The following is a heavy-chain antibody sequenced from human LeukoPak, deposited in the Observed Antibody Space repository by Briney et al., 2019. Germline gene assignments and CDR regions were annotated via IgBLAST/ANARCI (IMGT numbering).Heavy chain of an antibody. V-gene: IGHV3-7*01. CDR1: GFTFSSDW. Sequence: GGTLRLSCAASGFTFSSDWMSWVRQAPGKGLEWVATIRQDGSQKYYVDSVKGRFTISRDNAKNSLYLQMNSLRAEDTAVYYCARESGSVTSEVDFDYWGQGTLVTVSS. CDR3: ARESGSVTSEVDFDY. CDR2: IRQDGSQK. J-gene: IGHJ4*02. D-gene: IGHD4-17*01.